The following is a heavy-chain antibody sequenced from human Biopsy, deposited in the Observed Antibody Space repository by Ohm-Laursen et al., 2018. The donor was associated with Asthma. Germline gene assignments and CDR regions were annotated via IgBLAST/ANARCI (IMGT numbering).Heavy chain of an antibody. V-gene: IGHV3-23*01. CDR1: GFTFSSFA. CDR2: ITRSAGRT. CDR3: AKDIGSREDC. D-gene: IGHD5-24*01. Sequence: SLRLSCAPSGFTFSSFALSWVRQAPGKGLEWVLAITRSAGRTDYADSVKGRFTISRDNSKNSLYLQMNSLRAEDTAVYYCAKDIGSREDCWGQGTLVTVSS. J-gene: IGHJ4*02.